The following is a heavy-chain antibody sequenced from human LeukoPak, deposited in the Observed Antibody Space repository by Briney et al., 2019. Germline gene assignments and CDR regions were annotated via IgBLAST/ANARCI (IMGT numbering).Heavy chain of an antibody. Sequence: SETLSLTRTVSGGSISSYYWSWIRQPPGKGLEWIGYIYYSGSTNYNPSLKSRVTISVDTSKNQFSLKLSSVTAADTAVYYCARGRMPDYYDSSGYQRRFDYWGQGTLVTVSS. CDR2: IYYSGST. CDR1: GGSISSYY. V-gene: IGHV4-59*01. J-gene: IGHJ4*02. CDR3: ARGRMPDYYDSSGYQRRFDY. D-gene: IGHD3-22*01.